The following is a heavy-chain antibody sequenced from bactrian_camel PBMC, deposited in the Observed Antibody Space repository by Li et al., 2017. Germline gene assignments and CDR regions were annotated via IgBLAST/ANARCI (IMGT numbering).Heavy chain of an antibody. J-gene: IGHJ4*01. D-gene: IGHD1*01. CDR1: GNTYSTNC. Sequence: HVQLVESGGGSVQAGGSLRLSCGASGNTYSTNCMAWFRQAPGKEREGVAALFLSPYGRRTNYADSIKGRFTISQDSSGNTVYLQMNNLKPDDSAVYYCAADIGYLDDTCLKMSPGKYNYWGQGTQVTVS. CDR3: AADIGYLDDTCLKMSPGKYNY. V-gene: IGHV3S53*01. CDR2: SPYGRRT.